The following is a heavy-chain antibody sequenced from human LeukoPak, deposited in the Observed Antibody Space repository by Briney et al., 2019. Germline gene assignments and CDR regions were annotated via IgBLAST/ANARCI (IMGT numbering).Heavy chain of an antibody. V-gene: IGHV3-23*01. CDR2: ISGSGGST. J-gene: IGHJ4*02. CDR3: ARSNQADDY. Sequence: GGSLRLSCAASGFTFSSYAMSWVRQAPGKGLEWVSAISGSGGSTYYADSVKGRFTISRDNAKNTLYLQMDSLRAEDTAVYYCARSNQADDYWGQGTLVTVSS. CDR1: GFTFSSYA. D-gene: IGHD1-14*01.